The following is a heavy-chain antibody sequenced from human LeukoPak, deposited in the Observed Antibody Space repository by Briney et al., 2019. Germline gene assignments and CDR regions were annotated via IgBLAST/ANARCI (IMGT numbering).Heavy chain of an antibody. V-gene: IGHV3-9*03. CDR1: GFTIVDYA. Sequence: GRSLRLSCAASGFTIVDYAMNWVRHATGKGLGSVTGISWIRGSIGYADSGKGRFTISRDNAKTCLYLQINSRRAEDMALYYCAKGGAEPYFDYWGQGTLVTVSS. J-gene: IGHJ4*02. CDR2: ISWIRGSI. CDR3: AKGGAEPYFDY. D-gene: IGHD1-14*01.